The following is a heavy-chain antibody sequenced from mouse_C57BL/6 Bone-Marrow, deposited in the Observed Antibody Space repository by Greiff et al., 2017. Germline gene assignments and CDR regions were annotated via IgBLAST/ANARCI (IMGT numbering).Heavy chain of an antibody. D-gene: IGHD1-1*01. CDR2: IHPNSGST. V-gene: IGHV1-64*01. CDR1: GYTFTSYW. J-gene: IGHJ2*01. Sequence: QVQLKQPGAELVKPGASVKLSCKASGYTFTSYWMHWVKQRPGQGLEWIGMIHPNSGSTNYNEKFKSKATMTVDKSSSTAYMQICSLTSEDSAVYYCARFSFYYGSFFDYWGQGTTLTVSS. CDR3: ARFSFYYGSFFDY.